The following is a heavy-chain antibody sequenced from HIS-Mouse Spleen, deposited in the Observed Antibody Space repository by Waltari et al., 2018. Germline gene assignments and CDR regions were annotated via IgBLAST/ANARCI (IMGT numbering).Heavy chain of an antibody. CDR1: GCSIRSSSYY. J-gene: IGHJ2*01. Sequence: QLQLQESGPGLVKPSETLSLHCTVSGCSIRSSSYYWGWIRQPPGKGLEWIGSIYYSGSTYYNPSLKSRVTISVDTSKNQFSLKLSSVTAADTAVYYCAREIPYSSSWYDWYFDLWGRGTLVTVSS. D-gene: IGHD6-13*01. V-gene: IGHV4-39*07. CDR3: AREIPYSSSWYDWYFDL. CDR2: IYYSGST.